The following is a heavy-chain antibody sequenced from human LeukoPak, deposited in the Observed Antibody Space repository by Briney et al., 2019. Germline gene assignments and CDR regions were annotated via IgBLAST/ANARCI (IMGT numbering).Heavy chain of an antibody. V-gene: IGHV3-7*03. D-gene: IGHD6-13*01. CDR3: ARAPGYSSSWYFVSDAFDI. J-gene: IGHJ3*02. CDR2: IKQDGSEK. CDR1: GFIFSSSW. Sequence: AGGSLRLSCAASGFIFSSSWMSWVRQAPGKGLEWVAYIKQDGSEKHYVDSVKGRFTISRDNAESSLYLQMNSLRAEDTAVYYCARAPGYSSSWYFVSDAFDIWGQGTVVTVSS.